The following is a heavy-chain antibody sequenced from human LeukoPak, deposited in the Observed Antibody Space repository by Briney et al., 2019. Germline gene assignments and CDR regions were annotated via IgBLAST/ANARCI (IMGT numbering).Heavy chain of an antibody. J-gene: IGHJ4*02. CDR1: GFIFSDYY. Sequence: GGSLRLSCAASGFIFSDYYMSWIRQAPGKGLEWVSYISSYGTTIDYADSVKGRFTISRDNVKNLLYLEMNSLRAEDTAVYYCAKGKSGDYRVFDFWGQGTLVTVSS. CDR2: ISSYGTTI. D-gene: IGHD4-4*01. V-gene: IGHV3-11*01. CDR3: AKGKSGDYRVFDF.